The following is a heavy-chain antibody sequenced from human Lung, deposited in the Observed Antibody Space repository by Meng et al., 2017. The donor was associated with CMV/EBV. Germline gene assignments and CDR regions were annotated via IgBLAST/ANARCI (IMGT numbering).Heavy chain of an antibody. CDR2: ISGSAGAK. D-gene: IGHD6-13*01. Sequence: EVQLLESXGGLVQPGGSVRLSCVGSGFTFDSYAMNWVRQAPGKGLEWVSSISGSAGAKYYAASVKGRLTIYRDDSNNMLSLQMNSLRAEDTAVYYCAKGESRYSRGAFDDWGQGILVTVSS. CDR3: AKGESRYSRGAFDD. J-gene: IGHJ4*02. V-gene: IGHV3-23*01. CDR1: GFTFDSYA.